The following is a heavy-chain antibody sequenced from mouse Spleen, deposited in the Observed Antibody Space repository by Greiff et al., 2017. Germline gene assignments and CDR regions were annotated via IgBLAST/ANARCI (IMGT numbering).Heavy chain of an antibody. V-gene: IGHV1-69*02. CDR2: IDPSDSYT. J-gene: IGHJ2*01. Sequence: PGQGLEWIGEIDPSDSYTNYNQKFKGKATLTVDKSSSTAYMQLSSLTSEDSAVYYCARGNLNYFDYWGQGTTLTVSS. CDR3: ARGNLNYFDY.